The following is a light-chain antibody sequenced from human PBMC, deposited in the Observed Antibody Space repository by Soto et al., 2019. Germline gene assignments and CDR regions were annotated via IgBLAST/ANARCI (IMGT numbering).Light chain of an antibody. CDR2: DVS. J-gene: IGLJ1*01. V-gene: IGLV2-14*03. Sequence: ALTQPASVSGSPGQSITISCTGTSSDVGGYNYVSWYQQHPGKAPKLMIYDVSNRPSGVSNRFSGSKSGNTASLTISGFQAEDEADYYCSSYTSSSLHVFGTGTKVTVL. CDR3: SSYTSSSLHV. CDR1: SSDVGGYNY.